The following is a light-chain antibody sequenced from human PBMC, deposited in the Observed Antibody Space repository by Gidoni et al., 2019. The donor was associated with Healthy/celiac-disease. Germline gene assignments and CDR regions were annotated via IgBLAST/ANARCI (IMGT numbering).Light chain of an antibody. V-gene: IGKV3-15*01. CDR3: QQYNNWPNT. CDR2: GAS. CDR1: QSVSSN. Sequence: EIVMTHSPATLSVSPGERATLSCRASQSVSSNLAWYQQKPGQAPRLLIYGASTRAIGLPARFSGSGSGTEFTLTISSLQSEDFAVYYCQQYNNWPNTVGQGTKLEIK. J-gene: IGKJ2*01.